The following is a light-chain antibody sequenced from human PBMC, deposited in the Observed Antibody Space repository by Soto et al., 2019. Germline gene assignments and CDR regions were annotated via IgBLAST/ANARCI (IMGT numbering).Light chain of an antibody. V-gene: IGLV1-40*01. CDR3: SSFAGTNSFV. CDR2: EVT. CDR1: YSNIGAGYD. Sequence: QSVLTQPPSVSGAPGRRVTISCTGTYSNIGAGYDVHWYQQLPGTAPKLIIYEVTRRPSGVPDRIFGSKSYTTASLTVSGLQAEDEADYYCSSFAGTNSFVFGTGTKLTVL. J-gene: IGLJ1*01.